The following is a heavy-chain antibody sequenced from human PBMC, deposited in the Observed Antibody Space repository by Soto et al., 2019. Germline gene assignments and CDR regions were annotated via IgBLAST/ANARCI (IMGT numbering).Heavy chain of an antibody. CDR3: ASTLIYSNCEGGWAENSSGWTLGY. Sequence: EVQLVESGGGLVQPGGSLRLSCAASGFTFSSYWMHWVRQAPGKGLVWVSRINSDGSSTSYADSVKGRFTISRDNAKNTLYLQMNSLRGEDTAVYYCASTLIYSNCEGGWAENSSGWTLGYWGQGTLVTVSS. CDR1: GFTFSSYW. D-gene: IGHD6-19*01. V-gene: IGHV3-74*01. CDR2: INSDGSST. J-gene: IGHJ4*02.